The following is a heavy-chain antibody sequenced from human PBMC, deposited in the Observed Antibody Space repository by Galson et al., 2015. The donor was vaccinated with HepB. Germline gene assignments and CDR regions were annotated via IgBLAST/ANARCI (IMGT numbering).Heavy chain of an antibody. Sequence: SLRLSCAASGFTFNNYAMHWVRQAPGKGLEWVAVISYDGSNKYYADSVKGRFTISRDNSKNTLYLQMNSLRAEDTAVYYCARAAGRSALDYWGQGTLVAVSS. CDR2: ISYDGSNK. J-gene: IGHJ4*02. D-gene: IGHD2-15*01. V-gene: IGHV3-30-3*01. CDR3: ARAAGRSALDY. CDR1: GFTFNNYA.